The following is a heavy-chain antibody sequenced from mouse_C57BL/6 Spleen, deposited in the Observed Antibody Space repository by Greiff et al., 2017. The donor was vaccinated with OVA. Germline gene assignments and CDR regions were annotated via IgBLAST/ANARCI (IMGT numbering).Heavy chain of an antibody. J-gene: IGHJ4*01. CDR3: AKNKGNAMDY. V-gene: IGHV2-5*01. CDR1: GFSLTSYG. CDR2: IWRGGST. Sequence: VQLQQSGPGLVQPSQSLSITCTVSGFSLTSYGVHWVRQSPGKGLEWLGVIWRGGSTDYNAAFMSRLSITKDNSTSQVFFKMNSPQADDTAISYCAKNKGNAMDYWGQGTSVTVSS.